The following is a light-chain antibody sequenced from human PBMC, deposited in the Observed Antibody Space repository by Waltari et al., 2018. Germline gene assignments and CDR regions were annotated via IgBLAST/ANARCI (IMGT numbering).Light chain of an antibody. Sequence: EMVLTQSPVTLSLSPGERAILSCRASQSISSSYLTWFQQKPGQAPRLLIYGASTRATGIPDRFSGAVSGTNFTLTISRLEPEDFAVYYCQQYGRSPLTFGGGTKVEIK. CDR1: QSISSSY. J-gene: IGKJ4*01. CDR3: QQYGRSPLT. V-gene: IGKV3-20*01. CDR2: GAS.